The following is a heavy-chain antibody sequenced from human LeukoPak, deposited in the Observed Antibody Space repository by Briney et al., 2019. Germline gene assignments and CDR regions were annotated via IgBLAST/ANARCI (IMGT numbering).Heavy chain of an antibody. V-gene: IGHV3-23*01. Sequence: GGSLRLSCAASGFTFSSYAMSWVRQAPGKGLEWVSAISGSGGSTYYADSVKGQFTISRDNSKNTLFFQMNSLRAEDTAVYYCAKEGYSGYDAFDIWGQGTMVTVSS. J-gene: IGHJ3*02. CDR3: AKEGYSGYDAFDI. D-gene: IGHD5-12*01. CDR1: GFTFSSYA. CDR2: ISGSGGST.